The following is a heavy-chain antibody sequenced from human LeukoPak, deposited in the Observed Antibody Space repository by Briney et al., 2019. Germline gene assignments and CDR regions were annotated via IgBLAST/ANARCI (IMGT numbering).Heavy chain of an antibody. D-gene: IGHD3-10*01. CDR1: GYSISSGYY. CDR3: AREFNMVRGVIMPMDV. CDR2: IYHSGST. Sequence: SETLSLTRTVSGYSISSGYYWGWIRQPPGKGLEWIGSIYHSGSTNYNPSLKSRVTISVGTSKNQFSLKLSSVTAADTAVYYCAREFNMVRGVIMPMDVWGQGTTVTVSS. J-gene: IGHJ6*02. V-gene: IGHV4-38-2*02.